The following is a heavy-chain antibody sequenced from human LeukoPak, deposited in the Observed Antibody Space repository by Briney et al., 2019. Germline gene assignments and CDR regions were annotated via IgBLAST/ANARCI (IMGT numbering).Heavy chain of an antibody. CDR3: ARLPAITTYYYYSMDV. CDR1: GGSISSSTHY. J-gene: IGHJ6*03. V-gene: IGHV4-39*01. CDR2: IYYSGSS. D-gene: IGHD3-16*01. Sequence: SETLSLTCTVSGGSISSSTHYWGWIRQAPGKRLECIGTIYYSGSSYYNPSLKSRVTMSVDTSKNQFSLRLGSVTAADTAVYYCARLPAITTYYYYSMDVWGKGTMVTVSS.